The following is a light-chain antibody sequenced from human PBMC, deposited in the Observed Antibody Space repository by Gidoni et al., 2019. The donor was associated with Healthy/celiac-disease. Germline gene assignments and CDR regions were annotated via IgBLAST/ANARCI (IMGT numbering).Light chain of an antibody. Sequence: DIQMTQSPSSLSASVGYRVTITCQASQDISNYLNWYQQKPGKAPKLLIYDASNLETGVPSRFSGSGSWTAFTFTISSLQPEDIATYYCQQYDNLPYTFGQGTKLEIK. CDR2: DAS. CDR3: QQYDNLPYT. V-gene: IGKV1-33*01. CDR1: QDISNY. J-gene: IGKJ2*01.